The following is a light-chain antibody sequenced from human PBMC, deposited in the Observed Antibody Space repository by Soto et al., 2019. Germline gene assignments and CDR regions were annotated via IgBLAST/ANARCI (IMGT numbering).Light chain of an antibody. CDR2: GAS. CDR3: QQYGSSPIT. Sequence: IVLTQPPGTLSLSPGDGATLSCRASQTVSSNFLAWYQEKPGQGPRLLIYGASTRATGIPDRFSGSGSGTDFTLTISRLDPEDFAVYYCQQYGSSPITFGQGTRLEVK. J-gene: IGKJ5*01. V-gene: IGKV3-20*01. CDR1: QTVSSNF.